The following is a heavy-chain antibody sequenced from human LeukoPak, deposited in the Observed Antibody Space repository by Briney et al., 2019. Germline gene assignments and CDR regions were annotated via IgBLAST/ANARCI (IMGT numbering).Heavy chain of an antibody. J-gene: IGHJ3*02. D-gene: IGHD3-10*01. CDR1: GFTFSDYH. Sequence: GGSLRLSCAASGFTFSDYHMSWIRQAPGKGLEWVSYIISSSSHIYYADSVKGRFTTSRDNAKNSLYLETNSLRAEDTAVYYCARDRGTGGAFDIWGQGTKVTVSS. CDR3: ARDRGTGGAFDI. V-gene: IGHV3-11*01. CDR2: IISSSSHI.